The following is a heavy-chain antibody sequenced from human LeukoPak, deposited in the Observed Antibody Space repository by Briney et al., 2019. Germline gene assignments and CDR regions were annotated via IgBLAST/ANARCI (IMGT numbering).Heavy chain of an antibody. V-gene: IGHV3-64*01. CDR2: ISYNGGST. J-gene: IGHJ4*02. Sequence: GGSLRLSCAASGFTFSSYAMNWVRQAPGKELEYVSSISYNGGSTYYANSVKGRFTISKDNSKNTLYLQMGSLRAEDMAVYYCARLAGGSYSDYWGQGTLVTVSS. CDR3: ARLAGGSYSDY. CDR1: GFTFSSYA. D-gene: IGHD1-26*01.